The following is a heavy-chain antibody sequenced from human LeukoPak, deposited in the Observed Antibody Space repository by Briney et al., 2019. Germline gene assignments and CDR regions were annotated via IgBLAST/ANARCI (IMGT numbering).Heavy chain of an antibody. V-gene: IGHV4-61*02. CDR1: GGSISSGSYY. CDR2: IYTSGST. J-gene: IGHJ4*02. Sequence: SETLSITCTVSGGSISSGSYYWSWIRQPAGKGLEWIGRIYTSGSTNYNPSLKSRVTISVDTSENQFSLKLSSVTAEDTAVSYCARAVCTTGVCYKVDYWGQGTLVTVSS. D-gene: IGHD2-8*01. CDR3: ARAVCTTGVCYKVDY.